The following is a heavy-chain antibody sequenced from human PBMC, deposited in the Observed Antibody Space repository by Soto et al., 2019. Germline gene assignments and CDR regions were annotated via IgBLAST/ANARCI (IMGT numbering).Heavy chain of an antibody. CDR1: GGTFSSYA. D-gene: IGHD1-1*01. Sequence: SVKVSCKASGGTFSSYAISWVRQAPGQGLEWMGGIIPIFGTANYAQKFQGRVTITADKSTSTAYMELSSLRSEDTAVYYCARDSPGTTPDTFDYWGQGTLVTVS. J-gene: IGHJ4*02. CDR3: ARDSPGTTPDTFDY. CDR2: IIPIFGTA. V-gene: IGHV1-69*06.